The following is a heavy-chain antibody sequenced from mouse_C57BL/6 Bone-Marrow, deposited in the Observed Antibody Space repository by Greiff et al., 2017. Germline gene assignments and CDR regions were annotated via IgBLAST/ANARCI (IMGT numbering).Heavy chain of an antibody. CDR1: GFTFSDYY. V-gene: IGHV5-12*01. CDR3: ARQMDGDYAMDY. CDR2: VSNGGGST. D-gene: IGHD2-3*01. Sequence: EVQRVESGGGLVQPGGSLKLSCAASGFTFSDYYMYWVRQTPEKRLEWVAYVSNGGGSTYYPDTVKGRFPISRDNAKNTLYLQMSRLKSEDTAMYYCARQMDGDYAMDYWGQGTSVTVSS. J-gene: IGHJ4*01.